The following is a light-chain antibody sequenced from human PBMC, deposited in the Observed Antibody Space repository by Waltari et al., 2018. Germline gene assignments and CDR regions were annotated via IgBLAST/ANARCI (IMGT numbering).Light chain of an antibody. V-gene: IGLV2-23*02. CDR1: SSDIGTHDL. CDR3: CSYAGSSTYV. J-gene: IGLJ1*01. Sequence: QSALTQPASVSGSPGQSIPISCTGTSSDIGTHDLVSLDQQHPGKTPKILIYAITKSPSGVSWRFSGSKSGNTASLTISGLQAEDEADYYCCSYAGSSTYVFGTGTKVTVL. CDR2: AIT.